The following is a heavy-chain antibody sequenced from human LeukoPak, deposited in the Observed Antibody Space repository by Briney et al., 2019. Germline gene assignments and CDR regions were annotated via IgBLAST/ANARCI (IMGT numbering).Heavy chain of an antibody. CDR3: ARDLGAARAYYYMDV. J-gene: IGHJ6*03. Sequence: SETLSLACTVSGGSISSYYWSWIRQPAGKGLEWIGRIYTSGSTNYNPSLKSRVTMSVDTSKNQFSLKLSSVTAADTAVYYCARDLGAARAYYYMDVWGEGTTVTVSS. CDR2: IYTSGST. V-gene: IGHV4-4*07. D-gene: IGHD6-6*01. CDR1: GGSISSYY.